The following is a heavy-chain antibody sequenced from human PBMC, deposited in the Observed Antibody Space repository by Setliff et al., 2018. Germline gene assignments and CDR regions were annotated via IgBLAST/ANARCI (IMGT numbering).Heavy chain of an antibody. J-gene: IGHJ5*02. Sequence: ASVKVSCKASGNRFTDYNLHWVRQAPGQGLEWMGWINPDSGDTHSAQKFQGRVTMTRDTSINAAYMELGSLTSDDTAFYYCVRSGKFGMRFWFDQWGQGTLVTVSS. CDR2: INPDSGDT. CDR1: GNRFTDYN. V-gene: IGHV1-2*02. CDR3: VRSGKFGMRFWFDQ. D-gene: IGHD1-26*01.